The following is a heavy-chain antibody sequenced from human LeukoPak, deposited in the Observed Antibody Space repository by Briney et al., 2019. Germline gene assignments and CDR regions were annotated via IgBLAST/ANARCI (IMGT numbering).Heavy chain of an antibody. D-gene: IGHD3-9*01. CDR1: GYTFTSYA. V-gene: IGHV1-3*01. CDR3: ARFSFDIQTGYYYGMDV. J-gene: IGHJ6*02. CDR2: INAGNDNT. Sequence: ASVKVSCKASGYTFTSYAMHWVRQAPGQRLEWMGWINAGNDNTKYSQKFQGRVTITRDTSASTAYMELSSLRSEDTAVYYCARFSFDIQTGYYYGMDVWGQGTTVTVSS.